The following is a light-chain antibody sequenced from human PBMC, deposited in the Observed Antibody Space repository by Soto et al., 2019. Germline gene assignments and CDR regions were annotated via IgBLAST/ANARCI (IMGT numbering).Light chain of an antibody. J-gene: IGLJ6*01. CDR2: END. CDR3: GTWDSSLSGYV. CDR1: TSNIGNNY. V-gene: IGLV1-51*02. Sequence: QSVLTQPPSVSAAPGQKVTISCSGSTSNIGNNYVSWFQQLPGTAPKLLIYENDKRPSGIPDRFSGSTSGTSATLGITGLQTGDEADYYCGTWDSSLSGYVLATGTKITDL.